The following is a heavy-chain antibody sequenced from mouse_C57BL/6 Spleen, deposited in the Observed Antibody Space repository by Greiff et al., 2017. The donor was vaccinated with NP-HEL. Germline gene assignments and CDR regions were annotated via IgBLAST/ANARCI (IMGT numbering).Heavy chain of an antibody. CDR1: GFTFSDYY. Sequence: EVKLVESEGGLVQPGSSMKLSCTASGFTFSDYYMAWVRQVPEKGLEWVANINYDGSSTYYLDSLKSRFIISRDNAKNILYLQMSSLKSEDTATYYCARDEGVFAYWGQGTLVTVSA. CDR2: INYDGSST. V-gene: IGHV5-16*01. J-gene: IGHJ3*01. CDR3: ARDEGVFAY.